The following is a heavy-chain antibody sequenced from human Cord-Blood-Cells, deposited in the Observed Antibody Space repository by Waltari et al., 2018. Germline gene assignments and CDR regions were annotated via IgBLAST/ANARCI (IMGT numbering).Heavy chain of an antibody. V-gene: IGHV4-39*01. CDR2: IYYSGST. CDR3: ARSLYCGGDCYWYFDL. CDR1: GGSISSSSYY. J-gene: IGHJ2*01. D-gene: IGHD2-21*01. Sequence: QLQLQESGPGLVKPSETLSLPCTVSGGSISSSSYYWGWIRQPPGKGLEWIGSIYYSGSTYYNPSLKSRVTISVDTSKNQFSLKLSSVTAADTAVYYCARSLYCGGDCYWYFDLWGRGTLVTVSS.